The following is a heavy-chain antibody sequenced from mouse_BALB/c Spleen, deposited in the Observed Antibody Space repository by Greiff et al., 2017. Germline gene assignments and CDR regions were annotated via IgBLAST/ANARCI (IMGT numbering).Heavy chain of an antibody. CDR1: GYTFTSYW. CDR2: INPSTGYT. Sequence: VQLQESGAELAKPGASVKMSCKASGYTFTSYWMHWVKQRPGQGLEWIGYINPSTGYTEYNQKFKDKATLTADKSSSTAYMQLSSLTSEDSAVYYCARSDFYYGSSLDYWGQGTTLTVSS. V-gene: IGHV1-7*01. J-gene: IGHJ2*01. D-gene: IGHD1-1*01. CDR3: ARSDFYYGSSLDY.